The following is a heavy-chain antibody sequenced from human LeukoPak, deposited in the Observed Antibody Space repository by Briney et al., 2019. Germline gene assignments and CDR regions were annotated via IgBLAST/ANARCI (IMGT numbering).Heavy chain of an antibody. D-gene: IGHD1-26*01. J-gene: IGHJ6*03. Sequence: PGGSLRLSCAASGFTLSTHSMNWVRQAPGRGLEWVANINQDGSEKYYVDSLKGRLTISRDNAKNSLYLQMNSLRAEDTAVYYCARVGKEGISQHMAVWGKGTTVIVSS. CDR3: ARVGKEGISQHMAV. CDR1: GFTLSTHS. V-gene: IGHV3-7*01. CDR2: INQDGSEK.